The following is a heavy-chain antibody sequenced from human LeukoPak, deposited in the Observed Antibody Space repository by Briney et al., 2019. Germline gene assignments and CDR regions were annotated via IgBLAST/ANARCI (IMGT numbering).Heavy chain of an antibody. V-gene: IGHV3-21*01. D-gene: IGHD6-6*01. CDR2: ISGSSIYI. CDR1: GFTFSTYS. CDR3: ARDLGTRKSIAFAD. J-gene: IGHJ4*02. Sequence: GGSLRLSCAASGFTFSTYSMNWVRQAPGKGLEWVSSISGSSIYIYYADSVKGRFTISRDNAKNSLYLQMNSLRAEDTAVYYCARDLGTRKSIAFADWGQGTLVTVSS.